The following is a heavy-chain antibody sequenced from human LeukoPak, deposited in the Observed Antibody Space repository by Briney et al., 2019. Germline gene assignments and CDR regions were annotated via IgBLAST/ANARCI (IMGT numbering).Heavy chain of an antibody. CDR2: ISSTTRSI. CDR1: GFTFSSYN. Sequence: GGSLRLSCAASGFTFSSYNMNWVRQAPGKGLQWVSYISSTTRSIYYADSVKGRFTISRDNAKNSLYLQMNSLRAEDTAVYYCAKWKYSNSGIDDYWGQGTLVTVSS. J-gene: IGHJ4*02. D-gene: IGHD6-6*01. V-gene: IGHV3-48*01. CDR3: AKWKYSNSGIDDY.